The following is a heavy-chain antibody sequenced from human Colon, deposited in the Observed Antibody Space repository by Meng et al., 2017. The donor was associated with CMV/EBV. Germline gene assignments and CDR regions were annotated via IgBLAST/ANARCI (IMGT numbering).Heavy chain of an antibody. J-gene: IGHJ6*02. CDR3: ASLPLIMIFGGKPRDMDV. CDR2: FYSGGST. Sequence: GESLKISCETSESVVSSNYISWVRQAPGRGLEWVSVFYSGGSTYYAASVKGRFTISRDTSKNTLYLQMNSLRTEDTAIYYCASLPLIMIFGGKPRDMDVWGRGTTVTVSS. D-gene: IGHD3/OR15-3a*01. CDR1: ESVVSSNY. V-gene: IGHV3-66*02.